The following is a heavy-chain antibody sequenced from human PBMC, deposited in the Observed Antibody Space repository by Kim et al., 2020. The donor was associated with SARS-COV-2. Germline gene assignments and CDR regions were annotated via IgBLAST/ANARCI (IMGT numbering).Heavy chain of an antibody. J-gene: IGHJ6*02. CDR3: VRAGYGGNFDYYYGMDV. CDR2: IGSAGAP. V-gene: IGHV3-13*05. D-gene: IGHD4-17*01. Sequence: EMVSVIGSAGAPYYPGSVKGRFTTSRENAKTSLYLQMNSLGAGDTAVYYCVRAGYGGNFDYYYGMDVWGQGTTVTVSS.